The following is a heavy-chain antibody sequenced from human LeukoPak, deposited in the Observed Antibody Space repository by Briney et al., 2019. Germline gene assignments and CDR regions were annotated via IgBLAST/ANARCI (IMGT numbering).Heavy chain of an antibody. V-gene: IGHV1-2*02. J-gene: IGHJ6*03. D-gene: IGHD6-13*01. CDR1: GYTFTGYY. CDR2: INPNSGGT. CDR3: ARGSSWSLYYYYYYMDA. Sequence: GASVKVSCKASGYTFTGYYMHWVRQAPGQGLEWMGWINPNSGGTNYAQKFQGRVTMTRDTSISTAYMELSRLRSDDTAVYYCARGSSWSLYYYYYYMDAWGKGTTVTVSS.